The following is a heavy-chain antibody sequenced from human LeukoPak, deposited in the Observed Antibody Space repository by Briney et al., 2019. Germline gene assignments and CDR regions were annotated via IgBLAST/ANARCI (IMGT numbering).Heavy chain of an antibody. D-gene: IGHD4-11*01. J-gene: IGHJ4*02. CDR1: GYTFTGYY. V-gene: IGHV1-2*02. Sequence: ASVKVLCKASGYTFTGYYMHWVRQAPGQGLEWMGWINPNSGGTNYAQKFQGRVTMTRDTSISTAYMELSRLRSDDTAVYYCAREPELDYSNYVLDYWGQGTLVTVSS. CDR3: AREPELDYSNYVLDY. CDR2: INPNSGGT.